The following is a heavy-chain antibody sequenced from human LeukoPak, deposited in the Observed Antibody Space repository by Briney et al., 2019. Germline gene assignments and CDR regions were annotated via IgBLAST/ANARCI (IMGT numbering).Heavy chain of an antibody. D-gene: IGHD3-22*01. V-gene: IGHV4-61*02. Sequence: SETLSLTCTVSGDSISGGSYYWSWIRQPAGKGLEWIGCICTSGSTNYNPSLKSRVTISVDTSKNQFSLKLSSVTAADTAVYYCARERTYYYDSSGYFRWFDPWGQGTLVTVSS. CDR1: GDSISGGSYY. J-gene: IGHJ5*02. CDR3: ARERTYYYDSSGYFRWFDP. CDR2: ICTSGST.